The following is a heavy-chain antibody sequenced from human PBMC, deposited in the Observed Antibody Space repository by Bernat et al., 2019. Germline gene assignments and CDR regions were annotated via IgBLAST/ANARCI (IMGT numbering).Heavy chain of an antibody. V-gene: IGHV3-30*18. D-gene: IGHD2-2*01. CDR2: ISYDGSNK. J-gene: IGHJ4*02. CDR1: GFTFSSYG. CDR3: AKVLKEIVVVPAARPNPFDY. Sequence: QVQLVESGGGVVQPGRSLRLSCAASGFTFSSYGMHWVRQAPGKGLEWVAVISYDGSNKYYADSVKGRFTISRDNSKNTLYLQMNSLRAEDTAVYYCAKVLKEIVVVPAARPNPFDYWGQGTLVTVSS.